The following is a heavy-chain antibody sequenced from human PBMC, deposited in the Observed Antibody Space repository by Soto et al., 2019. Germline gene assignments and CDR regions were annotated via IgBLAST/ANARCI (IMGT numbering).Heavy chain of an antibody. CDR1: GGSVNNSSLY. D-gene: IGHD3-22*01. J-gene: IGHJ5*02. V-gene: IGHV4-39*01. CDR3: ARRITLMVSPFDP. CDR2: MYYTGST. Sequence: PSETLSLTCTVSGGSVNNSSLYWGWIRQPPGKGLEWIGTMYYTGSTYYNPSLKSRVTIAADASKGQFSLRLASVTAADTAVYYCARRITLMVSPFDPWGQGTLVTVSS.